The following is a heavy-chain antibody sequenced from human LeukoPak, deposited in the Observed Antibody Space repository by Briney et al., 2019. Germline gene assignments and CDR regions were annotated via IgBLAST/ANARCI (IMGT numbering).Heavy chain of an antibody. V-gene: IGHV4-4*09. CDR2: IYTSGST. CDR3: ARLGYSSSWYYYYYMDV. Sequence: SETLSLTCTVSGGSISSYYWSWIRQPPGKGLEWIGYIYTSGSTNYNPSLKSRVTISVDTSKNQFSLKLSSVTAADTAVYYCARLGYSSSWYYYYYMDVWGKGTTVTVSS. D-gene: IGHD6-13*01. J-gene: IGHJ6*03. CDR1: GGSISSYY.